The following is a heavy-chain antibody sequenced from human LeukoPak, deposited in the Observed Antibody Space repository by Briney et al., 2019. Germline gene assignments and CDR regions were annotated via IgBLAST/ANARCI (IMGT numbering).Heavy chain of an antibody. CDR3: ARDGPRGFYYYGMDV. J-gene: IGHJ6*02. CDR2: IYYSGST. V-gene: IGHV4-59*12. Sequence: SETLSLTCTVSGGSISSYYWSWIRQPPGKGLEWIGYIYYSGSTNYNPSLKSRVTMSVDTSKNQFSLKLSSVTAADTAVYYCARDGPRGFYYYGMDVWGQGTTVTVSS. CDR1: GGSISSYY.